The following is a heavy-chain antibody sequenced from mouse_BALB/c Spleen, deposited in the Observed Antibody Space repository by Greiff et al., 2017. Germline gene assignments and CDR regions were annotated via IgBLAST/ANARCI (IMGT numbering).Heavy chain of an antibody. Sequence: VKDRFTISRDDSQSMLYLQMNNLKTEDTAMYYCVRQGEIYYDYDWFAYWGQGTLVTVSA. D-gene: IGHD2-4*01. V-gene: IGHV10S3*01. J-gene: IGHJ3*01. CDR3: VRQGEIYYDYDWFAY.